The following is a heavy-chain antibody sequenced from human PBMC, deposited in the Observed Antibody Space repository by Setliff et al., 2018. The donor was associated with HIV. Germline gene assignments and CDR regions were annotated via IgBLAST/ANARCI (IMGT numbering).Heavy chain of an antibody. D-gene: IGHD3-9*01. V-gene: IGHV6-1*01. CDR2: TYYRSEWKN. Sequence: SQTLSLTRVISGDSVSSTSGAWTWIRQSPSGGLEWLGRTYYRSEWKNDYAVSLKSRITVNADTSKNQFSLHLKSVTPEDSAVYYCAGGTWFDGLDSWSQGSLVTVSS. J-gene: IGHJ4*02. CDR1: GDSVSSTSGA. CDR3: AGGTWFDGLDS.